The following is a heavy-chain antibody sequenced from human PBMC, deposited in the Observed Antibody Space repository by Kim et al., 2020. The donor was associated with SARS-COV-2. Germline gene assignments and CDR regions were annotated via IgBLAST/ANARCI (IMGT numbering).Heavy chain of an antibody. CDR2: IYHSGST. V-gene: IGHV4-4*02. CDR3: ARDTYCSSTSCPSDYYYYYGMDV. J-gene: IGHJ6*02. D-gene: IGHD2-2*01. CDR1: GGSISSSNW. Sequence: SETLSLTCAVSGGSISSSNWWSWVRQPPGKGLEWIGEIYHSGSTNYNPSLKSRVTISVDKSKNQFSLKLSSVTAADTAVYYCARDTYCSSTSCPSDYYYYYGMDVWGQGTTVTVSS.